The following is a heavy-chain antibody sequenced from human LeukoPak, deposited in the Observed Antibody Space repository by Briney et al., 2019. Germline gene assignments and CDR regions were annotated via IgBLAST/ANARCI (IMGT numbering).Heavy chain of an antibody. CDR1: GYTFTSYG. J-gene: IGHJ5*02. CDR3: ARDRLLRYRGGFVP. Sequence: ASVKVSCKASGYTFTSYGISWVRQAPGQGLEWMGWISAYNGNTNYAQKLQGRVTMTTDTYTSTAYMELRSLRSDDTALYYCARDRLLRYRGGFVPWGQGTLVTVSA. V-gene: IGHV1-18*01. CDR2: ISAYNGNT. D-gene: IGHD3-9*01.